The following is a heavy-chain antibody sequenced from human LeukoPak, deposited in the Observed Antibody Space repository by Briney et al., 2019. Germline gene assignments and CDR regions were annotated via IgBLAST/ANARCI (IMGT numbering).Heavy chain of an antibody. Sequence: SVKVSCKASGGTFSSYAISWVRQAPGQGLEWMGGIIPIFGTANYAQKFQGRVTITTDESTSTAYMELSSLRSEDTAVYYCARAVEGTATLFDYWGQGTLVTVSS. CDR2: IIPIFGTA. CDR3: ARAVEGTATLFDY. J-gene: IGHJ4*02. V-gene: IGHV1-69*05. D-gene: IGHD1-1*01. CDR1: GGTFSSYA.